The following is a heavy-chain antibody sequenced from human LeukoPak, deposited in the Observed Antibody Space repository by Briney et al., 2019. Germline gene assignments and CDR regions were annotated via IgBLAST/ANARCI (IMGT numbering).Heavy chain of an antibody. CDR1: GYTFTSYA. CDR3: ARITPSSSGPDDY. J-gene: IGHJ4*02. Sequence: EASVKVSCKASGYTFTSYAMHWVRQAPGQRLEWMGWISAYNGNTNYAQKLQGRVTMTTDTSTSTAYMELRSLRSDDTAVYYCARITPSSSGPDDYWGQGTLVTVSS. D-gene: IGHD6-6*01. V-gene: IGHV1-18*01. CDR2: ISAYNGNT.